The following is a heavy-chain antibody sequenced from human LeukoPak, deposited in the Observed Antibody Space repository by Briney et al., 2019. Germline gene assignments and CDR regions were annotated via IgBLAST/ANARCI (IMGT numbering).Heavy chain of an antibody. D-gene: IGHD6-6*01. Sequence: SETLSLTCAVHGESFSAYFWSWIRQVPGKGLEWIGEINHRGSSNYNPPLKSRATISVDTSKNHFSLSLTSVTAADTAVYYCATRSSTLAAARCFDDWGQGTVVTVSS. J-gene: IGHJ4*03. CDR2: INHRGSS. V-gene: IGHV4-34*01. CDR1: GESFSAYF. CDR3: ATRSSTLAAARCFDD.